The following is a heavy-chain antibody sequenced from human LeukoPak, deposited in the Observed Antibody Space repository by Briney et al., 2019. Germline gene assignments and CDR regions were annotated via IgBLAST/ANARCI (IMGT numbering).Heavy chain of an antibody. J-gene: IGHJ4*02. CDR3: TRGLKLWELADY. Sequence: PGGSLRLSCTASGFTFGDYAMSWVRQAPGKGLEWVGFIRSKAYGGTTEYAASVKGRFTISRDDSKSIADLQMNSLKTEDTAVYYCTRGLKLWELADYWGQGTLVTVSS. CDR1: GFTFGDYA. V-gene: IGHV3-49*04. CDR2: IRSKAYGGTT. D-gene: IGHD1-26*01.